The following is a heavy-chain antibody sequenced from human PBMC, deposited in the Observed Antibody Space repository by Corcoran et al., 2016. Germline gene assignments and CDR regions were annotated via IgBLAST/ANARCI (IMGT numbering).Heavy chain of an antibody. V-gene: IGHV3-30*18. J-gene: IGHJ6*02. Sequence: QVQLVESGGGVVQPGRSLRLSCAASGFTFSSYGMHWVRQAPGKGLEWVAVISYDGSNKYYADSVKGRFTISRDNSKNTLYLQMNSLGAEDTAVYYCAKTNPADYSNDAYYYYGMDVWGQGTTVTVSS. D-gene: IGHD4-4*01. CDR3: AKTNPADYSNDAYYYYGMDV. CDR1: GFTFSSYG. CDR2: ISYDGSNK.